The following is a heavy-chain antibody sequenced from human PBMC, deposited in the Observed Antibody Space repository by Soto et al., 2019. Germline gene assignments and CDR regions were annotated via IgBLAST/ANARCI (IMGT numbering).Heavy chain of an antibody. V-gene: IGHV4-31*03. Sequence: QVQLQESGPGLVKPSQTLSLTCTVSGRPVTSGGYYWTWIRQPPGKALGWIGYIYHIGSPSDNPSIKSRLTMSVDTSKNQFSLNLTSVTAADTAIYFCVRDRALDSSVHGFDFWGQGTLGTVSS. J-gene: IGHJ5*01. CDR1: GRPVTSGGYY. CDR2: IYHIGSP. D-gene: IGHD6-19*01. CDR3: VRDRALDSSVHGFDF.